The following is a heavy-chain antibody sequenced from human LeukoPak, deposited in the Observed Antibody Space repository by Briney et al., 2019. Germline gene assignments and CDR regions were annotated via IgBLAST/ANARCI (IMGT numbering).Heavy chain of an antibody. Sequence: SSVKVSCKASGGTFSSYAISWVRQAPGQGLEWMGGIIPIFGTANYAQKFQGRVTITADESTSTAYMELSSLRSEDTAVYYCARDRTYCSSTSCYTYYYYGMDVWGKGTTVTVSS. D-gene: IGHD2-2*02. CDR2: IIPIFGTA. CDR1: GGTFSSYA. V-gene: IGHV1-69*13. CDR3: ARDRTYCSSTSCYTYYYYGMDV. J-gene: IGHJ6*04.